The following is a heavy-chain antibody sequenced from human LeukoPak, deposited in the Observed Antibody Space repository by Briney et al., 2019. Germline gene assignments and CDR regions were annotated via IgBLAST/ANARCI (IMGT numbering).Heavy chain of an antibody. V-gene: IGHV1-46*01. CDR3: ARGIAAGYYYYGMDV. Sequence: ASVKVSCKASGYTFTSYYMHWVRQAPGQGLEWMGIISPSGGSTSYAQKFQGRVTMTRDTSTSTVYMELSSLRSEDTAVYYCARGIAAGYYYYGMDVWGQGTTVTVSS. CDR2: ISPSGGST. CDR1: GYTFTSYY. J-gene: IGHJ6*02. D-gene: IGHD6-13*01.